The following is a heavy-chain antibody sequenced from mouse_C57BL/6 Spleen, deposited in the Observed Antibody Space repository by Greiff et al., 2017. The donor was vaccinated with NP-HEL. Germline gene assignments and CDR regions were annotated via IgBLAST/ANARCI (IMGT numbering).Heavy chain of an antibody. CDR2: IHPNSGST. Sequence: QVQLQQPGAELVKPGASVKLSCKASGYTFTSYWMHWVKQRPGQGLEWIGMIHPNSGSTNYNEKFKSKATLTVDKSSSTAYMQLSSLTSEDSAVYYCARRGGNTFYAMDYWGQGTSVTVSS. J-gene: IGHJ4*01. CDR3: ARRGGNTFYAMDY. V-gene: IGHV1-64*01. D-gene: IGHD5-1-1*01. CDR1: GYTFTSYW.